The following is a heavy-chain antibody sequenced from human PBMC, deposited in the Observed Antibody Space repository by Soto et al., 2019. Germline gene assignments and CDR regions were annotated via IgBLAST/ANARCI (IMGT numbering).Heavy chain of an antibody. J-gene: IGHJ4*02. Sequence: EVQLVESGGGLVQPGGSLRLSYAASGFTFSSYWMSWVRQAPGKGLEWVANIKQDGSEKYYVDSVKGRFTISRDNAKNSLYLQMNSLRAEDTAVYYCAREETLSSSWYRGVNDYWGQGTLVTVSS. D-gene: IGHD6-13*01. CDR1: GFTFSSYW. CDR3: AREETLSSSWYRGVNDY. V-gene: IGHV3-7*01. CDR2: IKQDGSEK.